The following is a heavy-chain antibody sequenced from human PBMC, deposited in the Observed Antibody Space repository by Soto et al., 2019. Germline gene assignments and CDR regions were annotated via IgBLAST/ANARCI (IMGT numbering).Heavy chain of an antibody. CDR3: AKGGYCSGAPCPIKNFDY. CDR1: GFTFNDYV. Sequence: GGSLRLSCAASGFTFNDYVMHWVRQAPGKGLEWVAVISYDGYSKYYADSVKGRFTISRDNSKNTLYLQMTSLRAEDTAVYYCAKGGYCSGAPCPIKNFDYWGQGTLVTVSS. J-gene: IGHJ4*02. V-gene: IGHV3-30*01. CDR2: ISYDGYSK. D-gene: IGHD2-15*01.